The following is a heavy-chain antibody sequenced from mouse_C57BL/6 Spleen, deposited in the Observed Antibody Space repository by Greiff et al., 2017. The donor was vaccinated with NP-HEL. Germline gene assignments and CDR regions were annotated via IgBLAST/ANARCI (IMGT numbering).Heavy chain of an antibody. Sequence: EVQLQQSGTVLARPGASVKMSCKTSGYTFTSYWMHWVKQRPGQGLEWIGAIYPGNSDTSYNQKFKGKAKLTAVTSASTAYMELSSLTNEDSAVYYCTNYYGSSNWYFDVWGTGTTVTVSS. D-gene: IGHD2-1*01. V-gene: IGHV1-5*01. CDR2: IYPGNSDT. CDR1: GYTFTSYW. J-gene: IGHJ1*03. CDR3: TNYYGSSNWYFDV.